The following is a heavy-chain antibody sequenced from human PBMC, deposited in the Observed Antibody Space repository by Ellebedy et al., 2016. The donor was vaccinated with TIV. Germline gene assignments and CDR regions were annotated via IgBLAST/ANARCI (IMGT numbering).Heavy chain of an antibody. CDR1: GFTFSSYT. CDR3: ARGSGEYSGYDWK. D-gene: IGHD5-12*01. CDR2: ISSRNSYI. J-gene: IGHJ4*02. V-gene: IGHV3-21*01. Sequence: GESLKISCAASGFTFSSYTMNWVRQAPGKGLEWVSSISSRNSYIYYAASVKGRFTISRDNAKNSLYLQINSMRAEDNAVYYCARGSGEYSGYDWKWGQGTLVTVSS.